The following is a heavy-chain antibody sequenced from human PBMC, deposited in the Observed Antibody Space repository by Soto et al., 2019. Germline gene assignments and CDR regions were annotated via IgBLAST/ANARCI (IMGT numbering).Heavy chain of an antibody. D-gene: IGHD3-10*01. CDR3: ARGITMVRGVRPFDY. Sequence: QVQLQQWGAGLLNPSETLSLTCAVYGGSFSGYYWSWIRQPPGKGLEWIGEINHSGSTNYNPSLKSRVTISVDTSKNQFSLKLSSVTAADTAVYYCARGITMVRGVRPFDYWGQGTLVTVSS. J-gene: IGHJ4*02. V-gene: IGHV4-34*01. CDR1: GGSFSGYY. CDR2: INHSGST.